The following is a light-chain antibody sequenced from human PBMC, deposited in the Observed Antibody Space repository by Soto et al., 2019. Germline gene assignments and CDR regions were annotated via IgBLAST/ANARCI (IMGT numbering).Light chain of an antibody. J-gene: IGKJ4*02. CDR3: QQRSSWPLT. V-gene: IGKV3-15*01. CDR1: QNIRTN. CDR2: GAS. Sequence: IVMTQSPATLSVAPGERATFSCRASQNIRTNLAWYQQKPGQVPRLLIYGASTRATGIPARFSGSGSGTDFTLTISSLQSEDFAVYFCQQRSSWPLTFGGGTKVDIK.